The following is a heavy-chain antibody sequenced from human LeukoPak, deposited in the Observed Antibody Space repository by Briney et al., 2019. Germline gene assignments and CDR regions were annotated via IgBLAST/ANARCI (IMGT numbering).Heavy chain of an antibody. Sequence: GGSLRLSCAASGLTVSSNYMSWVRQAPGKGLEWVSVIYSGGSTYYADSVKGRFTISRDNSENTLYLQMNSLRAEDTAVYYCARGPYCSSTSCYGHFDYWGQGTLVTVSS. J-gene: IGHJ4*02. D-gene: IGHD2-2*01. V-gene: IGHV3-53*01. CDR3: ARGPYCSSTSCYGHFDY. CDR1: GLTVSSNY. CDR2: IYSGGST.